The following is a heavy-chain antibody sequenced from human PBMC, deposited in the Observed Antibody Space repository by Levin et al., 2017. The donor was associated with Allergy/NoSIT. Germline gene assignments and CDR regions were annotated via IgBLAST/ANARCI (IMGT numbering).Heavy chain of an antibody. CDR1: GGSISSGGYY. D-gene: IGHD1-14*01. J-gene: IGHJ6*02. Sequence: LRLSCTVSGGSISSGGYYWSWIRQHPGKGLEWIGYIYNSGNTYYIPSLRSRVTISVDTSKNQFSLKLSSVTAADTAVYYCARGPGTGVFYYNAMDVWGQGTTVTVSS. CDR3: ARGPGTGVFYYNAMDV. CDR2: IYNSGNT. V-gene: IGHV4-31*03.